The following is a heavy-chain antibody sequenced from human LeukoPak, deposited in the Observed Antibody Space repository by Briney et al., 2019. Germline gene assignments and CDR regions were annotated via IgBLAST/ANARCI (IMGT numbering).Heavy chain of an antibody. CDR2: IYTSGST. CDR3: ARDGDYYDSSGYYHDAFDI. D-gene: IGHD3-22*01. V-gene: IGHV4-4*07. CDR1: GGSISSYY. J-gene: IGHJ3*02. Sequence: SETLSLTCTVSGGSISSYYWSWIRQPAGKGLEWIGRIYTSGSTNYNPSLKSRVTMSVDTSKNQFSLKLSSVTAADTAVYYCARDGDYYDSSGYYHDAFDIWGQGTMVTVSS.